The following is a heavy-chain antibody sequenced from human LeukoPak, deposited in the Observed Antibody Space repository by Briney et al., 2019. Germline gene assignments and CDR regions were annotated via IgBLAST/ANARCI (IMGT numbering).Heavy chain of an antibody. CDR2: ITGGGSST. CDR3: AKVIGGWGWSWAH. J-gene: IGHJ4*02. V-gene: IGHV3-23*01. D-gene: IGHD7-27*01. CDR1: GFTFSSYG. Sequence: QTGGSLRLSCAASGFTFSSYGMSWVRQAPGKGLEWVSGITGGGSSTYYVDSVKGRFTISRDNSKNTLYLQMNSLRAEDTAVYYCAKVIGGWGWSWAHWGQGTLVTVSS.